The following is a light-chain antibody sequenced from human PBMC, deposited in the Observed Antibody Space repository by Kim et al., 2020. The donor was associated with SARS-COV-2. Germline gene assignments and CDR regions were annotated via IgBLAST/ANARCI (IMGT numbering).Light chain of an antibody. J-gene: IGLJ3*02. Sequence: VSPGQTASIICAGDKLVYYHVSWYKQKAGQSPVVVIYKEITRPSVSPERYSGSNSGETATLTTSANQPMDEADYFCLMCDRSTEWVFGVGTKVTVL. CDR3: LMCDRSTEWV. V-gene: IGLV3-1*01. CDR2: KEI. CDR1: KLVYYH.